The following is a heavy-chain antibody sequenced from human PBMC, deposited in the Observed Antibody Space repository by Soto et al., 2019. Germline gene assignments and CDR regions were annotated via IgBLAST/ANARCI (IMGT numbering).Heavy chain of an antibody. J-gene: IGHJ4*02. D-gene: IGHD6-13*01. CDR1: GGSFSGYY. V-gene: IGHV4-34*01. CDR2: INHSGSS. CDR3: VGAGTFFFSVIPFDY. Sequence: SETLSLTCTVYGGSFSGYYWSWIRQPPGKGLEWIGHINHSGSSNYNPSLKSRVTISVDTSKNQFSLKLSSVTAADTAVYYCVGAGTFFFSVIPFDYWGQGTLVTVSS.